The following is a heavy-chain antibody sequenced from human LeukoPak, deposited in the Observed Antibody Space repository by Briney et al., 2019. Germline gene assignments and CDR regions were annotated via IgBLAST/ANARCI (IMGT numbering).Heavy chain of an antibody. CDR3: ARTDSDILTGYYRFDY. Sequence: SETLSLTCTVSGYSISSGYYWGWIRQAPGKGLEWIVSIYHSGSTYYNPSLKSRVTISVDTSKNQFSLKLSSVTAADTAVYYCARTDSDILTGYYRFDYWGQGTLVTVSS. D-gene: IGHD3-9*01. CDR1: GYSISSGYY. J-gene: IGHJ4*02. V-gene: IGHV4-38-2*02. CDR2: IYHSGST.